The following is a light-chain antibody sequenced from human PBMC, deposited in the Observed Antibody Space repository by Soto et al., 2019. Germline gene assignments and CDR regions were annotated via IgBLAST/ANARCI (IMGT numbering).Light chain of an antibody. CDR2: GAS. CDR3: QQYSSLTSIT. CDR1: QSVSSSY. V-gene: IGKV3-20*01. J-gene: IGKJ5*01. Sequence: EIVLTQSPGTLSLSPGERATLSCRASQSVSSSYLAWYQQKPGQAPRLLIYGASSRATGIPDRFSGSGSGTDFTLTISRLEPEDFAVYYCQQYSSLTSITFGQGTRLEIK.